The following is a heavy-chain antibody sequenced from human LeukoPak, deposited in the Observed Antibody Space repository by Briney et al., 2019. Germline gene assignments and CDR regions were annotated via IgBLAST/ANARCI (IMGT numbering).Heavy chain of an antibody. Sequence: KSGRSLRLSSAASGFTFSSYSMNSVRQAPGNRLECVSSISSSSSYIYSADTVKGRFTISRDNAKNSLYLQMNSLRAEDTAVYYCARSAAYYDILTGYYDWFDPWGQGTLVTVSS. V-gene: IGHV3-21*01. D-gene: IGHD3-9*01. CDR3: ARSAAYYDILTGYYDWFDP. J-gene: IGHJ5*02. CDR2: ISSSSSYI. CDR1: GFTFSSYS.